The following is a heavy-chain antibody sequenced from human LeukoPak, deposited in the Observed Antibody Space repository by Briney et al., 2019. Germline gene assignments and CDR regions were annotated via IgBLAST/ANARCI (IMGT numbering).Heavy chain of an antibody. CDR3: ARETGSSWSFDY. J-gene: IGHJ4*02. V-gene: IGHV3-33*08. Sequence: GRSLRLSCAASGFTFVSYAMSWVRQAAGKGLEWVAVIWCDGSKKYYADSVKGRFTISRDNSKNTQYLQMNSLRAEDTAVYYCARETGSSWSFDYWGQGTLVTVSS. CDR1: GFTFVSYA. D-gene: IGHD6-13*01. CDR2: IWCDGSKK.